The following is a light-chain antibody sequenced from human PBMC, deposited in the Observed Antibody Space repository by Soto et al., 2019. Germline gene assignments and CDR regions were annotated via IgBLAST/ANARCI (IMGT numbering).Light chain of an antibody. CDR2: AAS. J-gene: IGKJ1*01. CDR1: ETVRSN. V-gene: IGKV3D-15*01. CDR3: QQYNNWWT. Sequence: IVMTQYPDTLSVSPGERATLSCRASETVRSNLAWYQQNPGQAPRLLIYAASTRATGIPARFIGNGSGTEFTLTISSLQSEDFAVYYCQQYNNWWTFGQGTKVDIK.